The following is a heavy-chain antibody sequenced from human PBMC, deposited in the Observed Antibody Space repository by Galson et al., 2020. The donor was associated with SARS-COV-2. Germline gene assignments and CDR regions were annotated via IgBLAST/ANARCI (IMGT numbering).Heavy chain of an antibody. CDR2: ISYNGTT. Sequence: ASETLSLTCTVSGGPIRRAGYYWSWVRQHPGKGLEWIGCISYNGTTYYNPSLKSRLTISLDTSKNQFSLRLNSVTAADTAMYYCARDRSGYDWGFDPWGQGTLVTVSS. V-gene: IGHV4-31*03. CDR3: ARDRSGYDWGFDP. D-gene: IGHD5-12*01. J-gene: IGHJ5*02. CDR1: GGPIRRAGYY.